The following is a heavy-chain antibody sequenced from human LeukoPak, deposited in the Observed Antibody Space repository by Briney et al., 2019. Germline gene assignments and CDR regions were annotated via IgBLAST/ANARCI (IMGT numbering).Heavy chain of an antibody. D-gene: IGHD2/OR15-2a*01. J-gene: IGHJ4*02. V-gene: IGHV3-74*01. CDR2: VNYDGSTT. CDR3: ARAEYYRLDY. Sequence: GGSLRLSCAASGFTSSYYWVHWVRQVPGKGLVWVSRVNYDGSTTTYADSVKGRFTISRDNAKNTVHLQMNSLRAEDTAVYYCARAEYYRLDYWGQGTLVTVSS. CDR1: GFTSSYYW.